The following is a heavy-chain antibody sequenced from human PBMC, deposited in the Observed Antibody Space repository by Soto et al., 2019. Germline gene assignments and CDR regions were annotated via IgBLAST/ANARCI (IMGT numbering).Heavy chain of an antibody. CDR2: INHSGST. J-gene: IGHJ4*02. V-gene: IGHV4-34*01. D-gene: IGHD6-13*01. Sequence: SETLSLTCAVYGGSFSGYYLSWIRQPPGKGLEWIGEINHSGSTNYNPSLKSRVTISVDTSKNQFSLKLSSVTAADTAVYYCARGWVAAAGKVDYWGQGTLVTVSP. CDR3: ARGWVAAAGKVDY. CDR1: GGSFSGYY.